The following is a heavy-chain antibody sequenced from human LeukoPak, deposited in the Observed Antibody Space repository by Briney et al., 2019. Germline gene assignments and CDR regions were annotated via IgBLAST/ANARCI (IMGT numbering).Heavy chain of an antibody. CDR1: GFTFSSYA. Sequence: GSLRLSCAASGFTFSSYAMHWIRQPPGKGLEWIGSIYYSGSTYYNPSLKSRVTISVDTSKNQFSLKLSSVTAADTAVYYCARARPGGSGWYTGGFDYWGQGTLVTVSS. J-gene: IGHJ4*02. V-gene: IGHV4-39*01. D-gene: IGHD6-19*01. CDR3: ARARPGGSGWYTGGFDY. CDR2: IYYSGST.